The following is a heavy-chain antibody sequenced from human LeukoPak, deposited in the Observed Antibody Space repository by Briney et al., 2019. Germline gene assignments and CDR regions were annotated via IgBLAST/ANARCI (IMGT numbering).Heavy chain of an antibody. CDR3: AKDRLDALLWFGELFHFDY. CDR1: GFTFSSYG. V-gene: IGHV3-30*18. Sequence: QPGGSLRLSCAASGFTFSSYGMHWVRQAPGKGLEWVAVISYDGSNKHYADSVKGRFTISRDNSKNTLYLQMNSLGAEDTAVYYCAKDRLDALLWFGELFHFDYWGQGTLVTVSS. D-gene: IGHD3-10*01. CDR2: ISYDGSNK. J-gene: IGHJ4*02.